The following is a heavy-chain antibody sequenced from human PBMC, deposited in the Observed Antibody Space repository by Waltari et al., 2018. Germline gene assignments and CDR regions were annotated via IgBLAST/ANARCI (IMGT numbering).Heavy chain of an antibody. Sequence: QVQLQQWGAGLLKPSETLSLTCAVYGGSFSGSYWSWIRQPPGKGLEWIGEINHSGSTNYNPSLKSRVTISVDTSKNQFSLKLSSVTAADTAVYYCARGHQGIGSSRYYYYMDVWGKGTTVTISS. J-gene: IGHJ6*03. CDR1: GGSFSGSY. CDR2: INHSGST. V-gene: IGHV4-34*01. CDR3: ARGHQGIGSSRYYYYMDV. D-gene: IGHD6-13*01.